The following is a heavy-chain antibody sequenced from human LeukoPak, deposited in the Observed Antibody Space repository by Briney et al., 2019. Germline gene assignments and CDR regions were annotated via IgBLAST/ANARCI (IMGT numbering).Heavy chain of an antibody. CDR3: ASSPLSGSYGHSYFDY. J-gene: IGHJ4*02. Sequence: SETLSLTCTVSGGSISSGGYYWSWIRQHPGKGLEWIGYIYYSGSTNYNPSLKSRVTISVDTSKNQFSLKLSSVTAADTAVYYCASSPLSGSYGHSYFDYWGQGTLVTVSS. V-gene: IGHV4-61*08. D-gene: IGHD1-26*01. CDR2: IYYSGST. CDR1: GGSISSGGYY.